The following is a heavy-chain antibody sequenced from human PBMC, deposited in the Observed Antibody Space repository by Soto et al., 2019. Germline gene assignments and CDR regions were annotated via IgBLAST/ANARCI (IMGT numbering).Heavy chain of an antibody. D-gene: IGHD1-7*01. CDR1: GGTFSNYV. J-gene: IGHJ4*02. Sequence: QVQLVQSGAEVKKPGSSVKVSCKASGGTFSNYVVNWVRQAPGQGLEWMGRIITISGAANYAQKFQGRVTITADKATSTSDMELSSLRSEDTAVYYCSRDMTRTVVPYFDFWGQGTLVTVSS. CDR3: SRDMTRTVVPYFDF. V-gene: IGHV1-69*06. CDR2: IITISGAA.